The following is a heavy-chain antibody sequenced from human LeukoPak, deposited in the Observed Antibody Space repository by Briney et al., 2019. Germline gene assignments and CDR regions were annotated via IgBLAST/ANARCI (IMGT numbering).Heavy chain of an antibody. V-gene: IGHV3-23*01. CDR1: GFTFSSYG. J-gene: IGHJ5*02. Sequence: GGTLRLSCAASGFTFSSYGMSWVRQAPGKGLEWVSAISGSGGSTYYADSVKGRFTISRDNSKNTLYLQMNSLRSDDTAVYYCAREGGWGIDPWGQGTLVTVSS. CDR3: AREGGWGIDP. D-gene: IGHD3-16*01. CDR2: ISGSGGST.